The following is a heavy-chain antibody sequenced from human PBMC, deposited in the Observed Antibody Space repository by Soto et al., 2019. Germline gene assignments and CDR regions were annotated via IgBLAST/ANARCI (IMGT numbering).Heavy chain of an antibody. Sequence: GGSLRLSCADSGFTVSGNYMSWVRQAPGKGLEWVSVIYSGGSTYYADSVKGRFTISRDNSKNTLYLQMNSLRVEDTAVYYCARGAPYGSGSYYKDWGQGTLVTVSS. V-gene: IGHV3-53*01. D-gene: IGHD3-10*01. CDR1: GFTVSGNY. CDR2: IYSGGST. J-gene: IGHJ1*01. CDR3: ARGAPYGSGSYYKD.